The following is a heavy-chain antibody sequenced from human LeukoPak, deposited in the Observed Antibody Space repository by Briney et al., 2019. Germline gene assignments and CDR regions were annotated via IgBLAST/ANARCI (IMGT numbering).Heavy chain of an antibody. Sequence: GGSLRLSCAASGFTFSSYPMHWVRQAPGKGLEWVAVISNDGSTKYYADSVEGRFTISRDNSKNTLYVQMNSLRAEDTAVYYCARVREDDYEGFDYWGQGTLVTVSS. J-gene: IGHJ4*02. CDR1: GFTFSSYP. CDR2: ISNDGSTK. CDR3: ARVREDDYEGFDY. V-gene: IGHV3-30*04. D-gene: IGHD4-17*01.